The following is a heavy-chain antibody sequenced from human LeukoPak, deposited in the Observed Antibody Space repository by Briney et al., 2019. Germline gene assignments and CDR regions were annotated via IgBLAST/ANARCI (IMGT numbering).Heavy chain of an antibody. V-gene: IGHV4-39*07. J-gene: IGHJ3*02. CDR1: GGSISSSSYY. CDR2: IYYSGST. Sequence: SENLSLTCTVSGGSISSSSYYWGWIRQPPGKGLEWIGSIYYSGSTYYNPSLKSRVTISADTSKNQFSLKLSSVTAADTAVYYCARDGLLYDAFDIWGQGTMVTVSS. CDR3: ARDGLLYDAFDI. D-gene: IGHD2-21*02.